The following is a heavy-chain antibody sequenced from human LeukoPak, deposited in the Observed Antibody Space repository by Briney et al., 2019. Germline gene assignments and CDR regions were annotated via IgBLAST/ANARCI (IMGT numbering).Heavy chain of an antibody. D-gene: IGHD1-26*01. V-gene: IGHV4-59*12. CDR1: GGSISSYY. CDR3: ATAEWEYFYFGS. CDR2: IYYSGST. J-gene: IGHJ4*02. Sequence: PSETLSLTCTVSGGSISSYYWSWIRQPPGKGLEWIGYIYYSGSTNYNPSLKSRVTISVDTSKNQFSLKMRDVAAADTAVYFCATAEWEYFYFGSWGQGALVAVSS.